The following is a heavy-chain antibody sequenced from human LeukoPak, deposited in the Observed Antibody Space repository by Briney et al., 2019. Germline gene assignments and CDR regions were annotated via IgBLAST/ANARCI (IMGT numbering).Heavy chain of an antibody. CDR3: AREATGDPAFDY. CDR2: ISSSSSSI. CDR1: GFTFNNAK. J-gene: IGHJ4*02. Sequence: GGSLRLSCAASGFTFNNAKMNWVRQSPGKGLGWVSSISSSSSSIFYADSVRGRFTISRDNAKNSLYLQMNSLRAEDTAVYYCAREATGDPAFDYWGQGTQVTVSS. D-gene: IGHD7-27*01. V-gene: IGHV3-21*01.